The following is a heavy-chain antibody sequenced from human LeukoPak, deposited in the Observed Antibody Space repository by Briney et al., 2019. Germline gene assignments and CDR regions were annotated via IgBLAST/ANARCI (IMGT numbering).Heavy chain of an antibody. CDR1: GGSISSSSYY. Sequence: PSETLSLTCTVSGGSISSSSYYWGWIRQPPGKGLEWIGSTYYSGSTYYNPSLKSRVTISVDTSKNQFSLKLSSVTAADTAVYYCARHRYYFDYWGQGTLVTVSS. J-gene: IGHJ4*02. CDR2: TYYSGST. CDR3: ARHRYYFDY. V-gene: IGHV4-39*01.